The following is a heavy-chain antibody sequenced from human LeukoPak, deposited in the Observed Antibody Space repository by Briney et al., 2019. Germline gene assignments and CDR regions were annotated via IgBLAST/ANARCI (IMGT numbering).Heavy chain of an antibody. D-gene: IGHD3-22*01. Sequence: PSETLSLTCTVSGGSISGYSWSWIRQPPGKGLEWIGYIYYTGNTNYNPSLESRVTISVDTSKTKFSLKLSSVTAADTAVYYCAREGDSSGYYEGFDYWGQGTLATVSS. CDR3: AREGDSSGYYEGFDY. V-gene: IGHV4-59*12. J-gene: IGHJ4*02. CDR2: IYYTGNT. CDR1: GGSISGYS.